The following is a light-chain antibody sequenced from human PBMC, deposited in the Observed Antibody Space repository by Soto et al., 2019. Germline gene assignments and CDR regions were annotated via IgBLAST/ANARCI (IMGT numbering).Light chain of an antibody. CDR1: QTISIN. V-gene: IGKV3-15*01. Sequence: DIVMTQSPATLSVSPGEGATLSCWASQTISINLAWYQQKPGQTPRLLIYGASTRATGVPTRFSASGSGTDLTLTINSLQSEDSAVYFCQQYSNWPLTFGEGTKVDIK. J-gene: IGKJ4*01. CDR2: GAS. CDR3: QQYSNWPLT.